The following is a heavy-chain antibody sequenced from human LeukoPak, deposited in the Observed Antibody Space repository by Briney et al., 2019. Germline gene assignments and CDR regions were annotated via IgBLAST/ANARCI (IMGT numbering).Heavy chain of an antibody. CDR2: IYYSGST. Sequence: SETLSLTCTVSGGSISSSSYYWGWIRQPPGKGLERIGSIYYSGSTYYNPSLKSRVTISVDTSKNQFSLKLSSVTAADTAVYYCARLMVRGVYYWGQGTLVTVSS. CDR1: GGSISSSSYY. D-gene: IGHD3-10*01. V-gene: IGHV4-39*07. J-gene: IGHJ4*02. CDR3: ARLMVRGVYY.